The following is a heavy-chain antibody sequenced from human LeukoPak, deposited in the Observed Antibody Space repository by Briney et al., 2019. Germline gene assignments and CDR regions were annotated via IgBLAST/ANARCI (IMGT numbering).Heavy chain of an antibody. J-gene: IGHJ6*02. V-gene: IGHV3-74*01. CDR2: INSDGSST. Sequence: GGSLRLSCAASGFTFSSYWMHWVRQAPGKGLVWVSRINSDGSSTSYADSVKGRFTISRDNAKNTLYLQMNSLRAEDTAVYYCARVGCSSTSCSWGPYGMDVWGQGTTVTVSS. CDR3: ARVGCSSTSCSWGPYGMDV. D-gene: IGHD2-2*01. CDR1: GFTFSSYW.